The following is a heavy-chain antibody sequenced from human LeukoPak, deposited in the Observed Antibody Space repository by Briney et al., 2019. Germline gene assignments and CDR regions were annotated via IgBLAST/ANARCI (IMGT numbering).Heavy chain of an antibody. CDR1: GFTFSSYS. CDR2: ISSSSSTI. Sequence: PGGSLRLSCAASGFTFSSYSMNWVRQAPGKGLEWVSYISSSSSTIYYADSVKGRFTISRDNAKNSLYLQMNSLRAEDTAVYYCARDPWAYYYGSGSPGNNWGQGTLVTVSS. D-gene: IGHD3-10*01. V-gene: IGHV3-48*01. CDR3: ARDPWAYYYGSGSPGNN. J-gene: IGHJ4*02.